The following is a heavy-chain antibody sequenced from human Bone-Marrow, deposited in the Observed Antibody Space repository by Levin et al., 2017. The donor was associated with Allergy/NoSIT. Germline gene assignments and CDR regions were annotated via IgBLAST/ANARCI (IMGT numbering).Heavy chain of an antibody. CDR1: GYSFTSYW. V-gene: IGHV5-51*01. CDR2: IYPGDSDT. D-gene: IGHD5-18*01. Sequence: GESLKISCKGSGYSFTSYWIGWVRQMPGKGLEWMGIIYPGDSDTRYSPSFQGQVTISADKSISTAYLQWSSLKASDTAMYYCAGYFGYSYGDYDAFDIWGQGTMVTVSS. J-gene: IGHJ3*02. CDR3: AGYFGYSYGDYDAFDI.